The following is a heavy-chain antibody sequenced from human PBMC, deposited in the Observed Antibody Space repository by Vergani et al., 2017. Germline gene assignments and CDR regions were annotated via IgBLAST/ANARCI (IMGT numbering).Heavy chain of an antibody. V-gene: IGHV6-1*01. CDR2: TYYRSKWYN. D-gene: IGHD3-9*01. J-gene: IGHJ4*02. Sequence: QVQLQQSGPGLVKPSQTLSLTCAISGDSVSSNSAAWNWIRQSPSRGLEWLGRTYYRSKWYNDYAVSVKSRITINPDTSKNQFSLQLNSVTPEDTAVYYCTRGIEYYDILTGYSTNYYFDYWSQGTLVTVSS. CDR3: TRGIEYYDILTGYSTNYYFDY. CDR1: GDSVSSNSAA.